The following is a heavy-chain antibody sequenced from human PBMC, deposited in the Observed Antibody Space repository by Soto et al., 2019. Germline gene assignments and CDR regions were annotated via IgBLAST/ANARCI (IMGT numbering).Heavy chain of an antibody. V-gene: IGHV3-7*03. CDR2: INQDGSGT. D-gene: IGHD6-19*01. Sequence: GGSLRHYCIASEFTFISSFMVWVRQAPGKGLEWVANINQDGSGTYYVDSVKGRFTIPRDNAKNSLYLQMNSLRAEDTAVYYCARYFRGSGRYFFDHWGQGTLVTVSS. J-gene: IGHJ4*02. CDR1: EFTFISSF. CDR3: ARYFRGSGRYFFDH.